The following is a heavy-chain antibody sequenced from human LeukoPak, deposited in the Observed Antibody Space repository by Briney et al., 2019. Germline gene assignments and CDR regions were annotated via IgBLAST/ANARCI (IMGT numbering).Heavy chain of an antibody. CDR2: ISSRATNI. CDR1: GFSFSSFE. J-gene: IGHJ3*02. CDR3: AREGYCRDDTCLSYDAFDI. Sequence: GGSLRPSCAASGFSFSSFEMNWVRQAPGKGLEWVSYISSRATNIYYADCVKGRFTISRGNAKNSLYLQMNSLRAEDTAVYYCAREGYCRDDTCLSYDAFDIWGQGTMVTVSS. V-gene: IGHV3-48*03. D-gene: IGHD2-15*01.